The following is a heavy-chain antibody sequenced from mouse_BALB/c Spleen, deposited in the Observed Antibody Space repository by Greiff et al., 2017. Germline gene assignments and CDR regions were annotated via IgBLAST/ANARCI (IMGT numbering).Heavy chain of an antibody. V-gene: IGHV5-6*01. Sequence: EVKLQESGGDLVKSGGSLKLSCAASGFTFSSYGMSWVRQTPDKRLEWVATISSGGSYTYYPDSVKGRFTISRDNAKNTLYLQMSSLKSEDTAMYYCARHGLYDYAWFAYWGQGTLVTVSA. CDR2: ISSGGSYT. J-gene: IGHJ3*01. D-gene: IGHD2-4*01. CDR3: ARHGLYDYAWFAY. CDR1: GFTFSSYG.